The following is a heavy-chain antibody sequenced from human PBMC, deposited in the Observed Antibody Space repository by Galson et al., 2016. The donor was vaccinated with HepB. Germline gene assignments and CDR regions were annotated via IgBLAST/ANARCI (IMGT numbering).Heavy chain of an antibody. Sequence: SLRLSCAASGFTFSSYSMHWVRQAPGMGLEWVAVVGSDDGRSKYYADSVRGRFTISRDDSRNMMYMQVNDLRVEDTAVYYCARDRYPVLENYTYLGMDVWGQGTTVTVSS. V-gene: IGHV3-30*04. D-gene: IGHD1-7*01. CDR3: ARDRYPVLENYTYLGMDV. CDR1: GFTFSSYS. CDR2: VGSDDGRSK. J-gene: IGHJ6*02.